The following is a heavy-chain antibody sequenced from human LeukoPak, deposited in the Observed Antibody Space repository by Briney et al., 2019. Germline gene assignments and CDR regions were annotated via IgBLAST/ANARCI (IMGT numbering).Heavy chain of an antibody. D-gene: IGHD5-18*01. Sequence: ASVKVSCKASGYTFTGYYMHWVRQAPGQGLEWMGWINPNSGGTNYAQKFQGRVTMTRDTSISTAYIELSRLRSDDTAVYSCARSKAGYSYEYYYYMDVWGKGTTVTVSS. CDR1: GYTFTGYY. CDR3: ARSKAGYSYEYYYYMDV. J-gene: IGHJ6*03. CDR2: INPNSGGT. V-gene: IGHV1-2*02.